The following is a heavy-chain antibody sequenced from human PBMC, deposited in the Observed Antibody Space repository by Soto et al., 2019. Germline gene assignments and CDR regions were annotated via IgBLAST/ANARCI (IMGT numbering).Heavy chain of an antibody. CDR1: GFTFSSYW. D-gene: IGHD5-12*01. CDR3: LRGNSGYGNFDY. V-gene: IGHV3-74*01. J-gene: IGHJ4*02. Sequence: GVLRLSCAASGFTFSSYWMHWVRQAPGKGLVWASRIKGDGSETNYADSVKGRFTISRDNAKNTLYLQLNSLRAEDTAVYYCLRGNSGYGNFDYWGQGTRVTVSS. CDR2: IKGDGSET.